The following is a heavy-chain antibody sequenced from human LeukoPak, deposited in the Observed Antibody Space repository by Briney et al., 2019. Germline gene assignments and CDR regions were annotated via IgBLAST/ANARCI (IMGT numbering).Heavy chain of an antibody. V-gene: IGHV3-30*04. J-gene: IGHJ4*02. CDR2: ISYDGSNK. CDR1: GFTFSSYA. D-gene: IGHD4-17*01. Sequence: GGSPRLSCAASGFTFSSYAMHWVRQAPGKGLEWVAVISYDGSNKYYADSVKGRFTISRDNSKNTLYLQMNSLRAEDTAVYYCARDRGDYGLDYWGQGTLVTVSS. CDR3: ARDRGDYGLDY.